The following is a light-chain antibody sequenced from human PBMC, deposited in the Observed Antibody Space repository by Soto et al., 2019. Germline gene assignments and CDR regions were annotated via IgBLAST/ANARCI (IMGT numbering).Light chain of an antibody. CDR1: QSISTW. CDR2: PAS. CDR3: QQYKSYSRT. V-gene: IGKV1-5*03. Sequence: EIPVTQSPSTLSASVGDRDTIPCRASQSISTWLTWYQQKPGKAPKLLIYPASSLQSGVPSRFSGSGSETEFTLTISSLLPDDFATYSCQQYKSYSRTFGQGTKVDIK. J-gene: IGKJ1*01.